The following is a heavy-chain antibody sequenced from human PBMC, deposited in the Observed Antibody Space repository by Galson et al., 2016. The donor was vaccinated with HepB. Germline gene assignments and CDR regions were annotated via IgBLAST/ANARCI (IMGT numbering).Heavy chain of an antibody. J-gene: IGHJ4*02. D-gene: IGHD3-10*01. CDR1: GGSFSGYY. CDR3: ARKAGAFGY. Sequence: TLSLTCAVYGGSFSGYYWSWIRQPPGKGLEWIGEINHSGSTNYNPSLKSRVTISVDTSKNQFSLKLSSVTAADTAVYYCARKAGAFGYWGQGTLVTVSS. CDR2: INHSGST. V-gene: IGHV4-34*01.